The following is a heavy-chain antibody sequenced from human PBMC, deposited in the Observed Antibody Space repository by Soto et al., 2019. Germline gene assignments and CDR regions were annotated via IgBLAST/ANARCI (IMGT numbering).Heavy chain of an antibody. CDR3: ARSPIKPYHSLPGIAAAGEFDY. V-gene: IGHV3-13*01. D-gene: IGHD6-13*01. CDR2: IGTAGDT. Sequence: GGSLRLFCAASGFTFSSYDMHWVRQATGKGLEWVSAIGTAGDTYYPGSVKGRFTISRENAKNSLYLQMNSLRAGDTAVYYCARSPIKPYHSLPGIAAAGEFDYWGQGTLVTVSS. J-gene: IGHJ4*02. CDR1: GFTFSSYD.